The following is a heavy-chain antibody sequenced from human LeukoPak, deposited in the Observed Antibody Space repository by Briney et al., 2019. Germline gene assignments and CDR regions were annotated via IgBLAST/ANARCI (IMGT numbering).Heavy chain of an antibody. J-gene: IGHJ4*02. V-gene: IGHV3-30-3*01. CDR3: ARMHYSSSWSFDY. CDR1: GFTFSSYA. D-gene: IGHD6-13*01. Sequence: SGGSLRLSCAASGFTFSSYAMHWVRQAPGKGLEWVAVISYDGSNKYYADSVKGRFTISGDNSKNTLYLQMNSLRAEDTAVYYCARMHYSSSWSFDYWGQGTLVTVSS. CDR2: ISYDGSNK.